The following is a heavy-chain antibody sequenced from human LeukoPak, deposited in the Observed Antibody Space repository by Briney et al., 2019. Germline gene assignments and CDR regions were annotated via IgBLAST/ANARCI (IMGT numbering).Heavy chain of an antibody. Sequence: GASVKASCKASGYTFTGYYMHWVRQAPGQGLEWMGRIIPILGIANYAQKFQGRVTITADKSTSTAYMELSSLRSEDTAVYYCAGGRLDIVVVVAALDYWGQGTLVTVSS. CDR1: GYTFTGYY. CDR3: AGGRLDIVVVVAALDY. CDR2: IIPILGIA. V-gene: IGHV1-69*02. J-gene: IGHJ4*02. D-gene: IGHD2-15*01.